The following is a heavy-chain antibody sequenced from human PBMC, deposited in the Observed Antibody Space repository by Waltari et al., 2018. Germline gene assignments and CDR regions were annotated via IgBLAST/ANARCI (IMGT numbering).Heavy chain of an antibody. CDR3: ACGESRPYYFDY. CDR2: IIPILGIA. Sequence: QVQLVQSGAEVKKPGSSVKVSCKASGGTFSSYAISWVRQAPGQGLEWMGWIIPILGIANYAQKFQGRVTITADKSTSTAYMELSSLRSEDTAVYYCACGESRPYYFDYWGQGTLVTVSS. CDR1: GGTFSSYA. D-gene: IGHD3-10*01. J-gene: IGHJ4*02. V-gene: IGHV1-69*10.